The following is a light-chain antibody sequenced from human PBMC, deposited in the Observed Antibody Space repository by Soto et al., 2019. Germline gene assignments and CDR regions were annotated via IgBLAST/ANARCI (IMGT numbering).Light chain of an antibody. Sequence: VLTQPPSASGTPGQRVTISCSGSSSNIGSNTVNWYQQLPGTAPKLLIYSNNQRPSGVPDRFSGSKSGTSASLAISGLQSEDEADYYCAAWDDSLNGFYVFGTGTKV. CDR1: SSNIGSNT. J-gene: IGLJ1*01. V-gene: IGLV1-44*01. CDR3: AAWDDSLNGFYV. CDR2: SNN.